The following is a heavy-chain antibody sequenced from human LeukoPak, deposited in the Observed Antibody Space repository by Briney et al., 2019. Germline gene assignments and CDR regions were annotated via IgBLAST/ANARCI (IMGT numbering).Heavy chain of an antibody. CDR3: ARDSAPTVRFAFDI. V-gene: IGHV3-7*01. CDR2: IKQDGSEK. J-gene: IGHJ3*02. D-gene: IGHD4-11*01. Sequence: GGSLRLSCAASGFTFSSYWMSWVRQAPGKGLEWVANIKQDGSEKYYVDSVKGRFTISRDNAKNSLYLQMNSLRAEDTAVYYCARDSAPTVRFAFDIWGQGTMVTVSS. CDR1: GFTFSSYW.